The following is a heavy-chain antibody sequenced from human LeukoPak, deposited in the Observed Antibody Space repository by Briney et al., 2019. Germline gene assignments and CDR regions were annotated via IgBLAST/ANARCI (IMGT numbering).Heavy chain of an antibody. CDR2: INKDGSEI. Sequence: PGGSLRLSCAASGFTFSNYWMSWVRQAPGKGLEWVAHINKDGSEIYYVGSVKGRFTISRDNAKNSLSLQMNSLRVEDTAVYYCARDKVTYWGQGTLVTVSS. CDR1: GFTFSNYW. V-gene: IGHV3-7*01. CDR3: ARDKVTY. J-gene: IGHJ4*02.